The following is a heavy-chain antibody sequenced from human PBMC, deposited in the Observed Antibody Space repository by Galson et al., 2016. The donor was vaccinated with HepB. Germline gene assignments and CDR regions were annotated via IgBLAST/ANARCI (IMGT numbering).Heavy chain of an antibody. D-gene: IGHD3-10*01. J-gene: IGHJ4*02. CDR1: GFTFSSNS. CDR3: ARSPSGFTFGKIDY. CDR2: ISTSGSYI. Sequence: SLRLSCAASGFTFSSNSMNWVRQAPGKGLEWVSSISTSGSYIYYADSVRGPFTISRDNARNSLYLQMNSLRAEDTAVYYCARSPSGFTFGKIDYWGQGSLVTVSS. V-gene: IGHV3-21*01.